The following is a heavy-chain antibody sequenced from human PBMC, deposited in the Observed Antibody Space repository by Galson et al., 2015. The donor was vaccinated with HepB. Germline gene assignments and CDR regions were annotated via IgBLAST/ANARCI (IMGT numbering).Heavy chain of an antibody. J-gene: IGHJ6*02. CDR3: ARDQGGDGSGGMDV. D-gene: IGHD3-10*01. CDR2: IGTAGDT. CDR1: GFTFSNYD. Sequence: SLRLSCAASGFTFSNYDMHWVRQATGKGLEWVSAIGTAGDTYYPGSVKGRFTISRENAKNSLYFQMNSLRAGDTAVYYCARDQGGDGSGGMDVWGQGTTVTVSS. V-gene: IGHV3-13*04.